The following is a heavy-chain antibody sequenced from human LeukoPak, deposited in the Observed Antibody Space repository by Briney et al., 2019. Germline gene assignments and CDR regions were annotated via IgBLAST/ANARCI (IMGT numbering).Heavy chain of an antibody. CDR1: GFTFSSYS. J-gene: IGHJ4*02. Sequence: GGSLRLSCAASGFTFSSYSINWVRQAPGKGLEWVSSISSSSSYIYYADSVKGRFTISRDNAKNSLYLQMNSLRAEDTAVYYCARDLQLARIDYWGQGTLVTVPS. V-gene: IGHV3-21*01. D-gene: IGHD5-18*01. CDR2: ISSSSSYI. CDR3: ARDLQLARIDY.